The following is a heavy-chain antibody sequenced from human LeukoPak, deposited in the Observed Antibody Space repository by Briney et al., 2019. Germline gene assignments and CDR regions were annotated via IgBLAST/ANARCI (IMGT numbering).Heavy chain of an antibody. D-gene: IGHD2-15*01. CDR2: MSCSDDGR. V-gene: IGHV3-23*01. Sequence: PGGSLRLSCAASGFTFSSYGMSWVRQAPGKGLEWVSAMSCSDDGRYYAASVRGRFTISRDTSRSTLYLQMNSLRAEDAAVYYCAKAPVTSCRGAFCYPFDYWGQGTLVTVSS. CDR1: GFTFSSYG. CDR3: AKAPVTSCRGAFCYPFDY. J-gene: IGHJ4*02.